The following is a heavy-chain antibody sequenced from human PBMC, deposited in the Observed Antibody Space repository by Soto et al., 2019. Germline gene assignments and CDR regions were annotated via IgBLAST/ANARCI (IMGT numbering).Heavy chain of an antibody. CDR1: GYAFTSYG. V-gene: IGHV1-18*01. J-gene: IGHJ6*03. CDR3: ARANYYGSGSRKFYYYYYMDV. D-gene: IGHD3-10*01. CDR2: ISAYNGNT. Sequence: VSVKVSCKASGYAFTSYGMSWVRHAPEQGLERMGWISAYNGNTNYAQKLQGRVTMTTDTSTSTAYMELRSLRSDDTAVYYCARANYYGSGSRKFYYYYYMDVWGKGTTVTVSS.